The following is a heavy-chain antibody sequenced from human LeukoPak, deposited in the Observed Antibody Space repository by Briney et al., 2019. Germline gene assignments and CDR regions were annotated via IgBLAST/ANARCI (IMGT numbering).Heavy chain of an antibody. V-gene: IGHV4-59*01. CDR1: GGSISSYY. Sequence: PSVTLSLTCTVSGGSISSYYWSWIRQPPGKGLEWIGYIYYSGSTNYDPSLKSRVTISVDTSKNQFSLKLSSVTAADTAVYYCARGSTPDDSGWEPSFDYWGQGTLVTVSS. D-gene: IGHD6-19*01. CDR2: IYYSGST. J-gene: IGHJ4*02. CDR3: ARGSTPDDSGWEPSFDY.